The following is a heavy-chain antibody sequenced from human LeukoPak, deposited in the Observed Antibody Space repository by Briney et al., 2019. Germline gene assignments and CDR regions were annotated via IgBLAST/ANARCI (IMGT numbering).Heavy chain of an antibody. CDR1: GFTFSGDA. CDR2: ISGSGAHT. D-gene: IGHD3-9*01. CDR3: ARDWFNDY. V-gene: IGHV3-23*01. J-gene: IGHJ4*02. Sequence: PGGSLRLSCIASGFTFSGDAMNWIRQVPGKGLGWVSAISGSGAHTFYADSVEGRFTVSRDNFNDTLYLQMNSLRVDDTAIYYCARDWFNDYWGQGTLVTVSS.